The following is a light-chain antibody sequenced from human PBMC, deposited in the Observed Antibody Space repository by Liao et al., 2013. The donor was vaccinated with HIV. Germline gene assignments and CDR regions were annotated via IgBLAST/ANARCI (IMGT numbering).Light chain of an antibody. CDR2: SDS. V-gene: IGLV3-21*04. CDR3: HVWDGDFAV. CDR1: NIGRKS. J-gene: IGLJ2*01. Sequence: SYVLTQPPSVSVAPGKTASITCGGNNIGRKSVHWYQQRPGQAPVVVMHSDSDRPSGIPERFSGSNAGNTATLTISRVEAGDEADYYCHVWDGDFAVFGGGTKLTVL.